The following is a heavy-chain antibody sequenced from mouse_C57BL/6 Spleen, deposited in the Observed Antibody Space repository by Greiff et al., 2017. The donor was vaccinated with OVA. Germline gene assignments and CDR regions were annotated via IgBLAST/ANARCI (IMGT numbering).Heavy chain of an antibody. V-gene: IGHV1-80*01. CDR1: GYAFSSYW. CDR3: ASSPPYSMGTYWYFEG. D-gene: IGHD2-10*02. J-gene: IGHJ1*03. Sequence: VQLQQSGAELVKPGASVKISCKASGYAFSSYWMNWVKQRPGKGLEWIGQIYPGDGDTNYNGKFKGKATLTADKSSSTASMQLSSLTSEDSAVYVGASSPPYSMGTYWYFEGWGTGTTVTVAS. CDR2: IYPGDGDT.